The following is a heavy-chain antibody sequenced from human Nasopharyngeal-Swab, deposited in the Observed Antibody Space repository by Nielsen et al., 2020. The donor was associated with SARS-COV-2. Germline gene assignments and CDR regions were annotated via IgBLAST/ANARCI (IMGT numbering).Heavy chain of an antibody. CDR3: ASGTYDNAPG. CDR1: GFTFSNFR. CDR2: ISSNSDTK. V-gene: IGHV3-48*02. Sequence: GESLKISCAASGFTFSNFRMSWVRQAPGKGLEWVSCISSNSDTKYYADSVKGRFTISRDNAKNSLYLQMNSLRHEDTAVYYCASGTYDNAPGWGQGTLVTVSS. J-gene: IGHJ4*02. D-gene: IGHD1-1*01.